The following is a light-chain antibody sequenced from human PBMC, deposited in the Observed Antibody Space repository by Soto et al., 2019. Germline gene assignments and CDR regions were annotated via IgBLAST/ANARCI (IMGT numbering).Light chain of an antibody. CDR3: GSITRSSPAV. V-gene: IGLV2-14*01. J-gene: IGLJ1*01. Sequence: QSALSQPASVSGSPGQSITISCPGTSSDVGGFEYVSWYQHQPGKAPKLILYDVTTRPSGVSNRFSGSKSGNPASLTISWIQAEDEGDYYCGSITRSSPAVFGTGTKLTVL. CDR2: DVT. CDR1: SSDVGGFEY.